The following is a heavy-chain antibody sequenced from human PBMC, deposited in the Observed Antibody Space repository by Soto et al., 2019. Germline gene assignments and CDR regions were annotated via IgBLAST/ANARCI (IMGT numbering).Heavy chain of an antibody. V-gene: IGHV3-7*03. D-gene: IGHD2-15*01. J-gene: IGHJ5*02. CDR1: GFTFSSYW. CDR3: ARDPLPGRPVGSFNWFDP. CDR2: IKQDGSEK. Sequence: EVQLVESGGGLVQPGGSLRLSCAASGFTFSSYWMSWVRQAPGKGLEWVANIKQDGSEKYYVDSVKGRFTISRDNAKNSLYLQMNSLRAEDTAVYYCARDPLPGRPVGSFNWFDPWGQGTLVTVSS.